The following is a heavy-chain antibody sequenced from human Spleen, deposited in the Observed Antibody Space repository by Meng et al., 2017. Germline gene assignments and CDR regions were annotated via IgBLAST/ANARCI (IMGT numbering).Heavy chain of an antibody. CDR3: ASRSTYYYGSGSYFWFDP. CDR2: ISGSGGST. Sequence: GESLKISCAASGFTFSSYAMSWVRQAPGKGLEWVSAISGSGGSTYYADSVKGRFTISRDNSKNTLYLQMNSLRAEDTAVYYCASRSTYYYGSGSYFWFDPWGQGTLVTVSS. CDR1: GFTFSSYA. J-gene: IGHJ5*02. V-gene: IGHV3-23*01. D-gene: IGHD3-10*01.